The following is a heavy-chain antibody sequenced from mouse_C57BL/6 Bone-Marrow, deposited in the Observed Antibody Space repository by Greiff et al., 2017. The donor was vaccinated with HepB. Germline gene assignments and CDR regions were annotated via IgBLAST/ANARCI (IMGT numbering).Heavy chain of an antibody. V-gene: IGHV5-6*02. Sequence: DVKLVESGGDLVKPGGSLKLSCAASGFTFSSYGMSWVRQTPDKRLEWVATISSGGSYPYYPDRVKGRFTISRDNAKNTLYVQMSSLKSEETAMYYCARQCYGPWYVDVWGTGTTVTVSA. D-gene: IGHD1-2*01. J-gene: IGHJ1*03. CDR3: ARQCYGPWYVDV. CDR2: ISSGGSYP. CDR1: GFTFSSYG.